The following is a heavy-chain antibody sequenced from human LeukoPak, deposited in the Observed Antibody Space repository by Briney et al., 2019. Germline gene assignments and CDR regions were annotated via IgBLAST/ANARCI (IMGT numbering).Heavy chain of an antibody. D-gene: IGHD6-19*01. CDR2: ISSGSGTI. V-gene: IGHV3-48*01. CDR3: ARVASAWADDY. CDR1: GFTFGYYG. Sequence: GGSLRLSCAASGFTFGYYGMNWVRQAPGKGLEWISYISSGSGTIYYADSVKGRFSISRDDAKSSLYLQVNSLRVEDTAVYYCARVASAWADDYWGQGALVTVSP. J-gene: IGHJ4*02.